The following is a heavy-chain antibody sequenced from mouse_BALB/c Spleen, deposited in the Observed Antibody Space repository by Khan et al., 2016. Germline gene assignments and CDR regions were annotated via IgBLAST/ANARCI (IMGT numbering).Heavy chain of an antibody. Sequence: EVKLEESGGGLVQPGGSMKLSCVASGFTFSNYWMNWVRQSPEKGLEWVAEIRLKSNNYATHYAESVKGRFTISRDDSKSSVYLQMNNLRAEDTGIYYCTKLGYYYSMYYWVQGTSVTVSS. CDR3: TKLGYYYSMYY. CDR2: IRLKSNNYAT. CDR1: GFTFSNYW. J-gene: IGHJ4*01. V-gene: IGHV6-6*02.